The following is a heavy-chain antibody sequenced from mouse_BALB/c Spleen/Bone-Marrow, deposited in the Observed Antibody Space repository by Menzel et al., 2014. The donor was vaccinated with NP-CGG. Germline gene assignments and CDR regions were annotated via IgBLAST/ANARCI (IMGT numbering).Heavy chain of an antibody. CDR1: GFSLTSYG. CDR2: IWAGGST. Sequence: VQLQESGPGLVAPSQSLSITCTVSGFSLTSYGVHWVRQPPGKGLEWLGVIWAGGSTNYNSALMSRLSISKDNSKSQVFIKMNSLQTDDTAMYYCARRSQGYAMDYWGQGTSVTVSS. V-gene: IGHV2-9*02. D-gene: IGHD3-2*02. CDR3: ARRSQGYAMDY. J-gene: IGHJ4*01.